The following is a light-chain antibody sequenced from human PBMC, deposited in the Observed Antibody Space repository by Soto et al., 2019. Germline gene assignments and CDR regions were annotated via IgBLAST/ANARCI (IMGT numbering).Light chain of an antibody. J-gene: IGKJ1*01. CDR1: QTISTW. CDR3: QQYTNTNKPWM. CDR2: DAS. Sequence: DIQMTQSPPTLSASVGDRVTITCRASQTISTWMAWYQQKPGKAPKLLVYDASTLQSGVASRFSGSGSGTEFTLIISGLQPDDSATYYCQQYTNTNKPWMFGQGTKVDIK. V-gene: IGKV1-5*01.